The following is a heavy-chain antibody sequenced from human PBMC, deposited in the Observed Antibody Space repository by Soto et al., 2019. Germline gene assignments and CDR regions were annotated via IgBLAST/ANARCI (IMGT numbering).Heavy chain of an antibody. CDR1: GGSISSYY. CDR2: IYYSGST. V-gene: IGHV4-59*01. Sequence: LSLTCTVSGGSISSYYWSWIRQPPGKGLEWIGYIYYSGSTNYNPSLKSRVTISVDTSKNQFSLKLSSVTAADTAVYYCARGIYDSSGYRLGYWGQGTLVTVSS. D-gene: IGHD3-22*01. CDR3: ARGIYDSSGYRLGY. J-gene: IGHJ4*02.